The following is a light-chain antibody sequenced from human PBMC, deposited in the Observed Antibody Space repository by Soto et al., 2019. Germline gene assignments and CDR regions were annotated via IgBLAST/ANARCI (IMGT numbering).Light chain of an antibody. CDR3: QQYDNWPII. CDR2: GAS. CDR1: QSININ. Sequence: EIGMTQSPATLSVSPGERATLSCRASQSININLAWYQQKPGQAPRLLIYGASTRATGLPARFSGSGSGTEFTLIISSLKYEDSAVYYCQQYDNWPIIFGQGTRREIK. J-gene: IGKJ5*01. V-gene: IGKV3-15*01.